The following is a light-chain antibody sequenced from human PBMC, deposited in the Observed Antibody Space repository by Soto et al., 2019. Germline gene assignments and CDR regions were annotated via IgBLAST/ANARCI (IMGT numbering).Light chain of an antibody. Sequence: ALTQPASVSGSPGQSITISCTGTSSDVGSYNLVSWYQQHPGKAPKFMIYEVNKRPSGVSNRFSGSKSGNTASLAISGLQSEDEADYYCAAWDDSLNGWVFGGGTKVTVL. CDR3: AAWDDSLNGWV. J-gene: IGLJ3*02. V-gene: IGLV2-14*02. CDR2: EVN. CDR1: SSDVGSYNL.